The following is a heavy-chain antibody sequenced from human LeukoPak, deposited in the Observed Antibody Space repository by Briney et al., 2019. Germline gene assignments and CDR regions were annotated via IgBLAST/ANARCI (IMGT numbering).Heavy chain of an antibody. CDR1: GFTFSSYG. CDR2: IRYDGSNK. V-gene: IGHV3-30*02. CDR3: AKDLGRSVRVNPHDY. D-gene: IGHD3-16*01. J-gene: IGHJ4*02. Sequence: GGSLRLSCAASGFTFSSYGMHWVHQAPGKGLEWVAFIRYDGSNKYYADSVKGRFTISRDNSKNTLYLRMNSLRAEDTAVYYCAKDLGRSVRVNPHDYWGQGTLVTVSS.